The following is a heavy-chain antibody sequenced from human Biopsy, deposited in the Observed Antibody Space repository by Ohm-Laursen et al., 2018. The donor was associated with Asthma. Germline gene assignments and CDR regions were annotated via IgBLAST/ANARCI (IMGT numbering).Heavy chain of an antibody. CDR2: ISYDGSNK. D-gene: IGHD2-2*01. CDR3: ARDEAVVVPAAIPGNWFDP. Sequence: SLRLSCAASGFTFSRYAIHWVRQAPGKGLEWVAVISYDGSNKYYADSVKGRFTISRDNSKNTLYLQMNSLRAEDTAVYYCARDEAVVVPAAIPGNWFDPWGQGTLVTVSS. J-gene: IGHJ5*02. V-gene: IGHV3-30*03. CDR1: GFTFSRYA.